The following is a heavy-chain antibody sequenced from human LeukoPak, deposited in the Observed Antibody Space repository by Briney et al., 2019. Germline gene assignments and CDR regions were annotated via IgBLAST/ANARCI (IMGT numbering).Heavy chain of an antibody. CDR2: ISSSSSTI. CDR3: ARVYSGSYWDY. Sequence: PGGSLRLSCAASGFTFSSYEMNWVRQAPGKGLEWVSYISSSSSTIYYADSVKGRFTISRDNAKNSLYLQMNSLRAEDTAVYYCARVYSGSYWDYWGQGTLVTVSS. J-gene: IGHJ4*02. CDR1: GFTFSSYE. V-gene: IGHV3-48*01. D-gene: IGHD1-26*01.